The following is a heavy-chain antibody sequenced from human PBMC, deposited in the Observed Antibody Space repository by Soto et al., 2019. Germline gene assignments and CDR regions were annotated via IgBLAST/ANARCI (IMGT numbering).Heavy chain of an antibody. J-gene: IGHJ4*02. Sequence: QVQLVQSGAEVKKPGASVKVSCKASGYTFTNYGLTWVRQAPGQGPEWVGWISAYNGNTHYAQKLQGRVAMTTDTSTITAYMELRSLSSDDTAVYYCARPQNDILTDSYTNYFDSWGQGTPVTVSS. V-gene: IGHV1-18*01. CDR2: ISAYNGNT. CDR1: GYTFTNYG. D-gene: IGHD3-9*01. CDR3: ARPQNDILTDSYTNYFDS.